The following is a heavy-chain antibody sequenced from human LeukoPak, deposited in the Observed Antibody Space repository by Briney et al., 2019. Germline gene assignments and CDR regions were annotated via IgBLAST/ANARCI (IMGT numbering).Heavy chain of an antibody. D-gene: IGHD3-10*01. CDR1: GFSFSNSA. CDR3: VKGVTMVRGSREFDY. V-gene: IGHV3-23*01. CDR2: IGGGGSS. Sequence: GGSLRLSCTASGFSFSNSAMTWVRQAPGKGLEWVSSIGGGGSSYYAGSVKGRFTISRDNSKNTVYLLMNNLRAEDTAIFYCVKGVTMVRGSREFDYWGQGTLVTVSS. J-gene: IGHJ4*02.